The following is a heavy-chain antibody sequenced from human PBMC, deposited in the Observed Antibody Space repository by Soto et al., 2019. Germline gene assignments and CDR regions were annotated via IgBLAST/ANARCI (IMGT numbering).Heavy chain of an antibody. Sequence: ASVKVSCKASGYTFTSYGISWVRQAPGQGLEWMGWISAYNGNTNYAQKFQGRVTMTEDTSTDTAYMELSSLRSEDTAVYYCATGFVTMVRGVTPRDDYWGQGTLVTVSS. CDR1: GYTFTSYG. CDR3: ATGFVTMVRGVTPRDDY. V-gene: IGHV1-18*01. CDR2: ISAYNGNT. D-gene: IGHD3-10*01. J-gene: IGHJ4*02.